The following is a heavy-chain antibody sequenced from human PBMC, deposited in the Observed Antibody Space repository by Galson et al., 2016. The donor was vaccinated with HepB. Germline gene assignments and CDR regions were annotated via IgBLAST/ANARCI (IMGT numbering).Heavy chain of an antibody. Sequence: ETLSLTCIVSGDSISNTYYYWGWIRQTPGKGLAWMGSINYSGSTYYNPSLKSRLTMSQVTSKNQLYMKLYSVTAADTALYYCARLGGAYTRGGMDVWGQGITVTVSS. V-gene: IGHV4-39*07. CDR1: GDSISNTYYY. J-gene: IGHJ6*02. CDR2: INYSGST. CDR3: ARLGGAYTRGGMDV. D-gene: IGHD3-16*01.